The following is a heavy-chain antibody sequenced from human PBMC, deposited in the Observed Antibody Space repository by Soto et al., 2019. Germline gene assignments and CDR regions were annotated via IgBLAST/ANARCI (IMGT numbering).Heavy chain of an antibody. D-gene: IGHD3-3*01. CDR3: ATRITVFGLLIPPFDP. CDR2: INHTGGT. J-gene: IGHJ5*02. V-gene: IGHV4-34*10. CDR1: GGSVNGYY. Sequence: SETLSLTCAVYGGSVNGYYWNWIRQPPGKGLEWIGEINHTGGTHYNPSLKSRVTMSVDTSKNQFSLRLSSVTAAATAIYYCATRITVFGLLIPPFDPWGQGTQVTVSS.